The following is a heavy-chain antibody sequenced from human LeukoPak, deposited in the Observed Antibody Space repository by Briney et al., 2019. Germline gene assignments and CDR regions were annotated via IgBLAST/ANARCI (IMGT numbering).Heavy chain of an antibody. V-gene: IGHV3-30*03. J-gene: IGHJ4*02. Sequence: GGSLRLSCAASGFTFSSYSMNWVRQAPGKGLEWVAVISYDGSNKHYADSVKGRFTISRDNSKNTLYLQMNSLRAEDTAVYYCARVNSSSWPDYWGQGTLVTVSS. CDR3: ARVNSSSWPDY. CDR1: GFTFSSYS. CDR2: ISYDGSNK. D-gene: IGHD6-13*01.